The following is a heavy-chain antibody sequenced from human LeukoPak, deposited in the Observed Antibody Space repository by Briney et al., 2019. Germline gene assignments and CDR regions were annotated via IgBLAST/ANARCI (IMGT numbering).Heavy chain of an antibody. J-gene: IGHJ4*02. CDR3: AKRDVDFDY. CDR1: GFTFSNYA. V-gene: IGHV3-23*01. Sequence: GGSLRLSCAASGFTFSNYAMSWVRQAPGKGLEWVSAITNSGGGTYYADSVKGRFTISRDNSKNTMYLQMNSLRVEDTAVYYCAKRDVDFDYWGQGTLVTVSS. CDR2: ITNSGGGT.